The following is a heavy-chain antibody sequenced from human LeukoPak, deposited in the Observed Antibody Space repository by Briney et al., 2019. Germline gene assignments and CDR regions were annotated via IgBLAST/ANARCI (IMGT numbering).Heavy chain of an antibody. V-gene: IGHV3-48*01. D-gene: IGHD3-9*01. CDR1: GFTFSSYS. J-gene: IGHJ4*02. Sequence: GGSLTLSCAASGFTFSSYSMNWVRQAPGKGLEWVSYISSDSNTIKYADSVKGRFTISRDNAKNSLYLQMSSLRAEDTAVYYCANDVTYYDILTGYLVSGWGQGTLVTVSS. CDR2: ISSDSNTI. CDR3: ANDVTYYDILTGYLVSG.